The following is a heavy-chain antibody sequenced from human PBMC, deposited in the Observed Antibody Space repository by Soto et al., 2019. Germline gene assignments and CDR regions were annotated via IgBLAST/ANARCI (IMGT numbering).Heavy chain of an antibody. J-gene: IGHJ3*02. CDR2: MNPNSGNT. V-gene: IGHV1-8*01. CDR3: ARGRTLLHYICEKVDAFDI. Sequence: QVQLVQSGAEVKKPGASVKVSCKASGYTFTSYDINWVRQATGQGLEWMGWMNPNSGNTGYAQKFQGRVTMTRNTSISTAYMELSSLRSEDTAVYYCARGRTLLHYICEKVDAFDIWGQGTMVTVSS. CDR1: GYTFTSYD. D-gene: IGHD3-16*01.